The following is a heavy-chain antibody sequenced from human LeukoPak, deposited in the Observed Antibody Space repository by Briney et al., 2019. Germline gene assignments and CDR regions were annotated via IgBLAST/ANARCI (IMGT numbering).Heavy chain of an antibody. V-gene: IGHV4-39*07. CDR3: AREGDCSGGSCYTWIDY. Sequence: SETLSLTCTVSGGSISSSSDYWGWIRQPPGKGLEWIGEINHSGSTNYNPSLKSRVTISVDTSKNQFSLKLSSVTAADTAVYYCAREGDCSGGSCYTWIDYWGQGTLVTVSS. CDR1: GGSISSSSDY. CDR2: INHSGST. D-gene: IGHD2-15*01. J-gene: IGHJ4*02.